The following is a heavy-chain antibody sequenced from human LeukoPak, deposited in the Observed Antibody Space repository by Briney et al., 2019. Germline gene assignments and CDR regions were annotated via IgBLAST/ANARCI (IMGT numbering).Heavy chain of an antibody. J-gene: IGHJ4*02. CDR1: GFTVSINY. CDR2: LYSGGNT. CDR3: ASVGRGSIYDYADY. V-gene: IGHV3-66*01. D-gene: IGHD5-18*01. Sequence: GGSLRPSCAASGFTVSINYMSWVRQAPGKGLEWVSVLYSGGNTYYADSVKGRFTISRDNSKNTLYLQMNSLRADDTAVYYCASVGRGSIYDYADYAGQGTLVTVSS.